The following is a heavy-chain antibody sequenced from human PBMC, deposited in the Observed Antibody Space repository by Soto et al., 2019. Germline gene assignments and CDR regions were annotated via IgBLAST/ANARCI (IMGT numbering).Heavy chain of an antibody. CDR2: IYHSGST. CDR3: ARDYYGSGSYPHPYYYYGMDV. V-gene: IGHV4-38-2*02. D-gene: IGHD3-10*01. J-gene: IGHJ6*02. CDR1: GYSISSGYY. Sequence: PSETLSLTCAVSGYSISSGYYWGWIRQPPGKGLEWIGSIYHSGSTYYNPSLKSRVTISVDTSKNQFSLKLSSVTAADTAVYYCARDYYGSGSYPHPYYYYGMDVWGQGTTVTVSS.